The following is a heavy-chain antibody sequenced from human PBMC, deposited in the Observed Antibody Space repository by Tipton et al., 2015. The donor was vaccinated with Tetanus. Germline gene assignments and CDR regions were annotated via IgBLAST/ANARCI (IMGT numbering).Heavy chain of an antibody. Sequence: GLVKPSETLSLTCAVSGGSFSGYYWSWIRQAPGKGLEWIGEINHSGSTNYNPSLKSRVTMSVDTSKNQFSLNLSSVTAADTAVYYCARGTTLDYWGQGTLVTVSS. V-gene: IGHV4-34*01. J-gene: IGHJ4*02. CDR1: GGSFSGYY. CDR3: ARGTTLDY. CDR2: INHSGST. D-gene: IGHD4-11*01.